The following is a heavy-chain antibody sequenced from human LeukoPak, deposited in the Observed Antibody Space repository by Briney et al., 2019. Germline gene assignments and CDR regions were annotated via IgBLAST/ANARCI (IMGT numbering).Heavy chain of an antibody. V-gene: IGHV3-11*06. J-gene: IGHJ4*02. D-gene: IGHD2-15*01. CDR1: GFTFSDEY. CDR3: AREYCSGGSCYPHY. Sequence: GGSLRLSCAASGFTFSDEYMSWIRQAPGKGLEWVSSISSSSSYIYYADSVKGRFTISRDNAKNSLYLQMNSLRAEDTAVYYCAREYCSGGSCYPHYWGQGTLVTVSS. CDR2: ISSSSSYI.